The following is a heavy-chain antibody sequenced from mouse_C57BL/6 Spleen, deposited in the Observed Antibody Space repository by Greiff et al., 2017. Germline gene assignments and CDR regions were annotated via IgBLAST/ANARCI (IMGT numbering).Heavy chain of an antibody. CDR2: IRNKANGYTT. V-gene: IGHV7-3*01. Sequence: EVKVEESGGGLVQPGGSLSLSCAASGFTFTDYYMSWVRQPPGKALEWLGFIRNKANGYTTEYSASVKGRFTISRDKSQSILYLQMNALRTEDSATYYCARVPSSYDAMDYWGQGTSVTVSS. CDR1: GFTFTDYY. CDR3: ARVPSSYDAMDY. D-gene: IGHD1-1*01. J-gene: IGHJ4*01.